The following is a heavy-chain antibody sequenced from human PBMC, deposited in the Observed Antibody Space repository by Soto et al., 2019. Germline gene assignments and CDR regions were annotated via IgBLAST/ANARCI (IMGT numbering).Heavy chain of an antibody. D-gene: IGHD2-15*01. CDR3: ARNIGDIVVVVAAPSWFDP. CDR2: IYYSGST. J-gene: IGHJ5*02. Sequence: PSETLSLTCTVSGGSISSGGYYWSWIRQHPGKGLEWIGHIYYSGSTYYNPSLKSRVTISVDTSKNQFSLKLSSVTAADTAVYYCARNIGDIVVVVAAPSWFDPWGQGTLVTVSS. V-gene: IGHV4-31*03. CDR1: GGSISSGGYY.